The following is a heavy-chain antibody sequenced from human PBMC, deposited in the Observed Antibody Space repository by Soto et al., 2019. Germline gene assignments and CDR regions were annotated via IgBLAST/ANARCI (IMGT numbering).Heavy chain of an antibody. Sequence: EVQLVESGGALVQPGGSLRLSCAASGFTITSHTMNCVRQDPGKGLEWLSSSSDSSSTIYYADSVKGGFTITRDNAKTSLYLQMNSLRAEDTSGYYCAREVRATGYWGQGTLVSVSS. CDR1: GFTITSHT. CDR2: SSDSSSTI. D-gene: IGHD1-1*01. CDR3: AREVRATGY. V-gene: IGHV3-48*04. J-gene: IGHJ4*02.